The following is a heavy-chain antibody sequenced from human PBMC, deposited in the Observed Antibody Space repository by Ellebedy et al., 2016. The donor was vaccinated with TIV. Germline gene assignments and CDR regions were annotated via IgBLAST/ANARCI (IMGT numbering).Heavy chain of an antibody. V-gene: IGHV3-7*03. CDR2: INQGGSDK. CDR3: ARDGAYGDFSPGQYGMDV. D-gene: IGHD4-17*01. J-gene: IGHJ6*02. Sequence: GESLKISCAASGFTFSSYGMHWVRQAPGKGLEWVANINQGGSDKYYVDSVKGRFTISRDNAKNSLYLQMNSLSVEDSALYYCARDGAYGDFSPGQYGMDVWGQGTTVTVS. CDR1: GFTFSSYG.